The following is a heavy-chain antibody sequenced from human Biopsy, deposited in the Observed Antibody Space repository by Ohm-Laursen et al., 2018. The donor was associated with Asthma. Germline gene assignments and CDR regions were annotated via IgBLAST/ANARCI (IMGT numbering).Heavy chain of an antibody. Sequence: LRLSCTASRFTFTNYAMSWVRQAPGKGLEWVSAISGSGDNTYYADSVKGRFTISRDNSKNTLYLQMNSLRAEDTAVYYCAKDGRGGTPGNWFDPWGQGTLVTVSS. J-gene: IGHJ5*02. CDR3: AKDGRGGTPGNWFDP. CDR2: ISGSGDNT. V-gene: IGHV3-23*01. CDR1: RFTFTNYA. D-gene: IGHD1-7*01.